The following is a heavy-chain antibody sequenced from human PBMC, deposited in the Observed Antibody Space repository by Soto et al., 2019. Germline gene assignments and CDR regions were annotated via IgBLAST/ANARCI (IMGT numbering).Heavy chain of an antibody. CDR3: AKDPGWDYGDYYSADYFDY. CDR1: GFTFSSYA. CDR2: ISGSGGST. D-gene: IGHD4-17*01. J-gene: IGHJ4*02. Sequence: EVQLLESGGGLVQPGGSLRLSCAASGFTFSSYAMSWVRQAPGKGLEWVSAISGSGGSTYYADSVKGRFTISRDNSKNTLYLQMNSLRAEDTAVYYCAKDPGWDYGDYYSADYFDYWVQGTLVTVSS. V-gene: IGHV3-23*01.